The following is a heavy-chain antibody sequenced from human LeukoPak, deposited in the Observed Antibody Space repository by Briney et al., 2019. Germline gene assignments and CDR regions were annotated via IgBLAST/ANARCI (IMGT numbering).Heavy chain of an antibody. CDR1: GYSFTSYW. CDR3: ARRTIAAAGKYYFDY. D-gene: IGHD6-13*01. J-gene: IGHJ4*02. Sequence: GESLKISCKGSGYSFTSYWIGWVRQMPGKGLEWMGIIYPGDSDTRYSPSFQGQVTISADKSISTAYLQWSSLEASDTAMYYCARRTIAAAGKYYFDYWGQGTLVTVSS. CDR2: IYPGDSDT. V-gene: IGHV5-51*01.